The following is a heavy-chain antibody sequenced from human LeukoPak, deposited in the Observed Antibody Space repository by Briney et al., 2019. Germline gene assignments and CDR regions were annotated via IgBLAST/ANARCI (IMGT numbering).Heavy chain of an antibody. CDR3: ARGFGSSIPYSYYYYLDV. CDR2: ISGRRSYI. Sequence: GGSLRLSCTASGFTFNSYSVNWVRQAPGKGLEGVSSISGRRSYIYYADSEKGRFTISRDKAKNSLYLQMNSLRAEDDTAVYYCARGFGSSIPYSYYYYLDVWGKGTTVTVSS. V-gene: IGHV3-21*01. J-gene: IGHJ6*03. D-gene: IGHD6-6*01. CDR1: GFTFNSYS.